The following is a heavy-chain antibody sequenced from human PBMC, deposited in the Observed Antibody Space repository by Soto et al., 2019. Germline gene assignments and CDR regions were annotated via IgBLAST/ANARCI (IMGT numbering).Heavy chain of an antibody. J-gene: IGHJ4*02. CDR1: GGSIISSSYY. CDR2: IYYSGST. V-gene: IGHV4-39*01. CDR3: GRGSPIVNY. D-gene: IGHD3-10*01. Sequence: SETLSLTCTVSGGSIISSSYYWGWIRQPPEKEQEWIASIYYSGSTSYSTSLKSQVTISVDTSKKQFSLVLSFVTAAGTAVYYCGRGSPIVNYWGQGTRVTVS.